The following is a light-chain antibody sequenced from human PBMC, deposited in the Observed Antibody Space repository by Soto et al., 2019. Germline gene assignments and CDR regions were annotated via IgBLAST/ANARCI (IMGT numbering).Light chain of an antibody. CDR3: QQYGSRTWT. J-gene: IGKJ1*01. V-gene: IGKV3-20*01. Sequence: ELVLTQSPVTLSLSPGERATLSCRASQRVGGNYLAWYQQKRGQSPRLLIYDASSRATDIPDRFSGSGSGTDFTLTITKVEPEDFAVYYFQQYGSRTWTFGQGTKLEMK. CDR2: DAS. CDR1: QRVGGNY.